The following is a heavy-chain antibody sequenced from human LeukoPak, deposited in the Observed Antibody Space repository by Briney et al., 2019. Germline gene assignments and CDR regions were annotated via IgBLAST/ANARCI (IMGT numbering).Heavy chain of an antibody. CDR2: ISAYNGNT. J-gene: IGHJ4*03. CDR3: ARWSSGYYTASGFDY. CDR1: GYTFTSYG. V-gene: IGHV1-18*01. D-gene: IGHD3-3*01. Sequence: ASVKVSCKASGYTFTSYGISWVRQAPGQGLEWMGWISAYNGNTNYAQKLQGRVTMTTDTSTSTAYMELRSLRSDDTAVYYCARWSSGYYTASGFDYWGQGTTVTVSS.